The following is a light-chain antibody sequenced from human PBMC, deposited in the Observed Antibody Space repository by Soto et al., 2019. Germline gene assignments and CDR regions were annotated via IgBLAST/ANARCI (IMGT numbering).Light chain of an antibody. V-gene: IGKV2-28*01. CDR1: QSLLHSNGYNY. Sequence: DIVMTQSPLSLPVTPGEPASISCRSSQSLLHSNGYNYLDWYLQKPGQSPQLLIYLGSNRASGVPDRFSGSGSGTDFTLKISRVEAEDVGVYYCMQALQTPYTFGQGTKLKIK. J-gene: IGKJ2*01. CDR2: LGS. CDR3: MQALQTPYT.